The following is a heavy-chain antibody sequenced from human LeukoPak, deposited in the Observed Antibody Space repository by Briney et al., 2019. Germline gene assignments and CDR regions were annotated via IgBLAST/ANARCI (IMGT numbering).Heavy chain of an antibody. CDR1: GGPISSYY. Sequence: PSETLSLTCTVSGGPISSYYWSWFRQPPGKGLEWIGYIYYSGTTNYNPSLKSRVTISVDASKNQFSLKLTPVTAADTAVYYCARGGWSLDYWGQGTLVTVSS. J-gene: IGHJ4*02. V-gene: IGHV4-59*01. CDR3: ARGGWSLDY. CDR2: IYYSGTT. D-gene: IGHD1-26*01.